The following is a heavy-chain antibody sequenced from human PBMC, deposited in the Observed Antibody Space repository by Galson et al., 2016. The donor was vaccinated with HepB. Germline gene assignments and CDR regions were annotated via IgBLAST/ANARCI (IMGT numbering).Heavy chain of an antibody. CDR1: GYTFTNNW. V-gene: IGHV5-51*01. J-gene: IGHJ4*02. D-gene: IGHD2-2*01. Sequence: QSGADVKKPGESLKMPCKGSGYTFTNNWIGWVRQMPGKGLEWMGIINPADSEIRYSPSLQGQVTISVDKSINTAYLQWSSLKASDTAMYYCARQGCGSTSCPTVDSWGQGALVTVSS. CDR2: INPADSEI. CDR3: ARQGCGSTSCPTVDS.